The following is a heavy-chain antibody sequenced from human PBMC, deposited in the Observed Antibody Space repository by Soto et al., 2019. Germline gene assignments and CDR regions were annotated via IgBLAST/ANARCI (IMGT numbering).Heavy chain of an antibody. CDR1: GFTFSGYS. CDR3: ARDRSYSSSCPDY. J-gene: IGHJ4*02. D-gene: IGHD6-13*01. V-gene: IGHV3-21*01. CDR2: ISSSSSYI. Sequence: GGSLRLSYAASGFTFSGYSMNWVRQAPGKGLEWVSSISSSSSYIYYADSVKGRFTISRDNAKNSLYLQMNSLRAEDTAVYYCARDRSYSSSCPDYWGQGTLVTVSS.